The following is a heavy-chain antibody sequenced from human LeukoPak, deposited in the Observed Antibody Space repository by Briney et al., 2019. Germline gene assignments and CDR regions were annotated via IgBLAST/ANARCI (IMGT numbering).Heavy chain of an antibody. CDR2: LYPAGDT. D-gene: IGHD5-24*01. Sequence: GGSLRLSCAASGITVSDNYMSWVRQTPGKGLEWVSTLYPAGDTYFADSVRGRFTISRDISKNTVYLQMGSLRAEDTAVYYCARAQRDGYNDYWGQGTLVTVSS. CDR1: GITVSDNY. J-gene: IGHJ4*02. V-gene: IGHV3-53*01. CDR3: ARAQRDGYNDY.